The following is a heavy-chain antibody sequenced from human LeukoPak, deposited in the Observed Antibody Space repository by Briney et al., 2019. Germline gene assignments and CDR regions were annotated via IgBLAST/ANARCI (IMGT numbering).Heavy chain of an antibody. CDR2: LYSGGST. D-gene: IGHD1-26*01. CDR1: GLTVSTYY. Sequence: PGGSLTLSCEGSGLTVSTYYMNWVRQAPGKGLEWVAILYSGGSTYYADSVKGRFTVSRDISKNTVYLQMTNLRAEDTAVYYCVRVGDHYHWYLDVWGRGTLVTASS. V-gene: IGHV3-53*01. J-gene: IGHJ2*01. CDR3: VRVGDHYHWYLDV.